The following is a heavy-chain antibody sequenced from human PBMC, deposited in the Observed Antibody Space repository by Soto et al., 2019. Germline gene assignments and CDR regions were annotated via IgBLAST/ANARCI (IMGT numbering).Heavy chain of an antibody. Sequence: QVQLVESGGGVVQPGRSLRLSCAASGFSFSYYGMHWVRQAPGKGLEWVSMISFNGSIIHYGDSVKGRFTVSRDNSQNTVFLHMNSLRAEDTAVYYCANERPKDYGDYGGFDYWGQGILVTVSS. CDR1: GFSFSYYG. V-gene: IGHV3-30*18. CDR3: ANERPKDYGDYGGFDY. J-gene: IGHJ4*02. CDR2: ISFNGSII. D-gene: IGHD4-17*01.